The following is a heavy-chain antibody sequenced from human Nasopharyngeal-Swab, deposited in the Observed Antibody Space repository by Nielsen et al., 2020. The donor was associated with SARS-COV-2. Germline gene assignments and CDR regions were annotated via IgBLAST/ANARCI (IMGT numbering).Heavy chain of an antibody. D-gene: IGHD6-13*01. CDR3: ASGGSSSWYYYYYMDV. CDR2: ISSSSSYI. CDR1: GFTFSSYS. V-gene: IGHV3-21*01. Sequence: GGSLRLSCAASGFTFSSYSMNWVRQAPGKGLEWVSSISSSSSYIYYADSVKGRFTISRDNAKNSLYLQMNSLRAEDTAVYYCASGGSSSWYYYYYMDVWGKGTTVTVSS. J-gene: IGHJ6*03.